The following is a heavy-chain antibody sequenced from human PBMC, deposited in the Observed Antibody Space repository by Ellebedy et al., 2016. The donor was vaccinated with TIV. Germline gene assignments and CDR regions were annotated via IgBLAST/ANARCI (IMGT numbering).Heavy chain of an antibody. D-gene: IGHD1-26*01. V-gene: IGHV1-18*01. Sequence: AASVKVSCKASGYTFTSYDINWVRQATGQGLEWMGWISAYNGNTNYAQKLQGRVTMTTDTSTSTAYMELSSLRSEDTAVYYCAGVIVGATAELDYWGQGTLVTVSS. CDR2: ISAYNGNT. CDR3: AGVIVGATAELDY. J-gene: IGHJ4*02. CDR1: GYTFTSYD.